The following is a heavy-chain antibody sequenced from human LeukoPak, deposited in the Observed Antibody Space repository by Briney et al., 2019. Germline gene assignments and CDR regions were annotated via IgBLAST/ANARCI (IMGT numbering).Heavy chain of an antibody. CDR1: GFTFSSYS. J-gene: IGHJ4*02. CDR3: ARTLFCSSTSCYKGDFDY. Sequence: GGSLRLSCAASGFTFSSYSMNWVRHAPGKGLEWVSPISSSSSYIYYADSVKGRFTISRDNAKNSLYLQMNSLRAEDTAVYYCARTLFCSSTSCYKGDFDYRGQGTLVTVSS. D-gene: IGHD2-2*02. V-gene: IGHV3-21*01. CDR2: ISSSSSYI.